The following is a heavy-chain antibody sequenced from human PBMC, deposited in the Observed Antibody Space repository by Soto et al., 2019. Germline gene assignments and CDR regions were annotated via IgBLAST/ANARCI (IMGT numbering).Heavy chain of an antibody. CDR1: GYTITSYA. CDR3: ARGITLPTPLDY. V-gene: IGHV1-3*05. D-gene: IGHD1-20*01. CDR2: INAGNGNT. Sequence: QVQLVQSGAEEKKPGASVNVSCRASGYTITSYAMHWVRQAPGQRLEWMGWINAGNGNTKYSQKFQGRVTITRDTSASTAYMELSSLRSEDTAVYYCARGITLPTPLDYWGQGTLVTVSS. J-gene: IGHJ4*02.